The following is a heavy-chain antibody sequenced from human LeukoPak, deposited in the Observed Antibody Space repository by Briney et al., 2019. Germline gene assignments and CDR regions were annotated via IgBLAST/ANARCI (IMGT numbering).Heavy chain of an antibody. V-gene: IGHV3-74*01. D-gene: IGHD5-24*01. CDR2: INSDGSST. CDR3: AKNRNRDGYNLDY. CDR1: GFTFSSYW. J-gene: IGHJ4*02. Sequence: GGSLRLSCAASGFTFSSYWMHWVRQAPGKGLVWVSRINSDGSSTSYADSVKGRFTISRDNAKNTLYLQMNSLRAEGTAVYYCAKNRNRDGYNLDYWGQGTLVTVSS.